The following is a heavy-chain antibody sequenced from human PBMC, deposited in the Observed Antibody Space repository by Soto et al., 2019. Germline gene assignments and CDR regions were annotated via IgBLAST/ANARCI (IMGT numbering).Heavy chain of an antibody. J-gene: IGHJ5*02. CDR2: IFHDGSV. D-gene: IGHD3-9*01. CDR3: ARGGHLHWLLDP. Sequence: QVQVHESGPGLVKPSATLSLTCSVSRGSIYTSNWWTWIRQTPGKGLEWIGQIFHDGSVNYNPSLERRVTISLDKSNNQFSLYLSSVTAADTAVYYCARGGHLHWLLDPWGQGTLVTVSS. V-gene: IGHV4-4*02. CDR1: RGSIYTSNW.